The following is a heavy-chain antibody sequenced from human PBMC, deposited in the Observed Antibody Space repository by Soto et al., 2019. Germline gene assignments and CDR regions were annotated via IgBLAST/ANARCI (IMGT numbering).Heavy chain of an antibody. CDR1: GVTYNTFA. Sequence: QVQLVQSGAEVRKPGSSVKVSCKASGVTYNTFAVSWVRQAPGQGLEWMGGIIPLLGPAFYAQKFQGRVTITADKSTSTDYLELTSLRSEDTAVYYCVRAAKRYFDYWGQGTLVTVSS. V-gene: IGHV1-69*06. CDR2: IIPLLGPA. J-gene: IGHJ4*02. CDR3: VRAAKRYFDY. D-gene: IGHD6-25*01.